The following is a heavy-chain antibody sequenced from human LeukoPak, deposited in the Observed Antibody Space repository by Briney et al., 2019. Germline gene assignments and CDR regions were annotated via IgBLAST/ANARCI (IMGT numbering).Heavy chain of an antibody. D-gene: IGHD2/OR15-2a*01. Sequence: PSQTLSLTCTVSGGSISSRSYYWSWIRHPAGRGLEWIGRIYASGSTNYNPSLKRRVTISVDTSKNQFSLKLSSVTAAETAVYYCESTRVFYDEIDYWGQGTLVTVSS. CDR1: GGSISSRSYY. CDR2: IYASGST. V-gene: IGHV4-61*02. J-gene: IGHJ4*02. CDR3: ESTRVFYDEIDY.